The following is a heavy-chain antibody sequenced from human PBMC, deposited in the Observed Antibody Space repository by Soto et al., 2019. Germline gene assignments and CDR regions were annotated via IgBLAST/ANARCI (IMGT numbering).Heavy chain of an antibody. CDR1: GGSISGYY. CDR2: IYYSGST. D-gene: IGHD5-18*01. Sequence: SETLSLTCTVSGGSISGYYWSWIRQPPGKGLEWIGYIYYSGSTYYNPSLKSRVTISVDTSKNQFSLKLSSVTAADTAVYYCARASSTRGYSYGYWFDPWGQGTLVTVSS. J-gene: IGHJ5*02. CDR3: ARASSTRGYSYGYWFDP. V-gene: IGHV4-59*06.